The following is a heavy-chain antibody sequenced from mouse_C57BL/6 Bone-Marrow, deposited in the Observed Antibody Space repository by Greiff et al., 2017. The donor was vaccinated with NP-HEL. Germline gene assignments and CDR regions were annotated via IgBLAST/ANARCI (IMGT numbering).Heavy chain of an antibody. CDR3: ARYDGYIYYYAMDY. D-gene: IGHD2-3*01. CDR1: GYTFTSYW. J-gene: IGHJ4*01. CDR2: IHPNSGST. Sequence: VQLQQSGAELVKPGASVKLSCKASGYTFTSYWMHWVKQRPGQGLEWIGMIHPNSGSTNYNEKFKSKATLTVDKSSSTAYMQLSSLTSEDSAVYYCARYDGYIYYYAMDYWGQGTSVTVSS. V-gene: IGHV1-64*01.